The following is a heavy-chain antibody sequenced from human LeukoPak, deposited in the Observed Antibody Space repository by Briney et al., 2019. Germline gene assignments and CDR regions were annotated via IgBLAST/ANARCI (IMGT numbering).Heavy chain of an antibody. J-gene: IGHJ4*02. V-gene: IGHV3-53*01. Sequence: PGGSLRLSCVASGFTVSSNHMSWVRQAPGKGLEWVSVIYSGGSTDYADSVKGRFTISRDNLKNTLYLQMNTLRAEDTAVYYCARGPAGYNWGQGTLVTVSS. CDR3: ARGPAGYN. CDR2: IYSGGST. CDR1: GFTVSSNH. D-gene: IGHD1-1*01.